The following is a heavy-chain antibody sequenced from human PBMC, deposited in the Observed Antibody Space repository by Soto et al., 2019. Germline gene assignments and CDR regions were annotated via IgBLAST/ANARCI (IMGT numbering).Heavy chain of an antibody. Sequence: QVQLVQSGAEVKKPGSSVKVSCKASGGTFSSYAISWVRQAPGQGLEWMGGIIPIFGTANYAHKFQGRVTIIADKSTSTAYMELSSLRSDDTAVYCCARRLLVAGGTNAFDIWGQGTIVTVSA. D-gene: IGHD6-13*01. CDR1: GGTFSSYA. CDR2: IIPIFGTA. J-gene: IGHJ3*02. CDR3: ARRLLVAGGTNAFDI. V-gene: IGHV1-69*06.